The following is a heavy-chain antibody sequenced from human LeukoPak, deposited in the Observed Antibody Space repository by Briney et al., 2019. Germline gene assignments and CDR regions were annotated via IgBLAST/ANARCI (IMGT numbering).Heavy chain of an antibody. CDR3: ATETGYNYGFDH. CDR1: GFTFSSYS. J-gene: IGHJ5*02. V-gene: IGHV3-21*01. CDR2: ISSSSSYI. D-gene: IGHD5-18*01. Sequence: GGSLRLSCAASGFTFSSYSMNWVRQAPGKGLEWVSSISSSSSYIYYGDSVKGRFTISRDNAKNSLYLQMNSLRAEATAVYYCATETGYNYGFDHWGQGTLVTVSS.